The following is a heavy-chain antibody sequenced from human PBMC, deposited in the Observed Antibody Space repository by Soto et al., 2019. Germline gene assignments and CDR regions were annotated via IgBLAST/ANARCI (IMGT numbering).Heavy chain of an antibody. Sequence: PSETLSLTCAVYGGSFSGYYWSWIRQPPGKGLEWIGEINHSGSTNYNPSLKSRVTISVGTSKNQFSLKLSSVTAADTAVYYCATSPRVGANIFDYWGQGALVTVSS. J-gene: IGHJ4*02. D-gene: IGHD1-26*01. CDR3: ATSPRVGANIFDY. V-gene: IGHV4-34*01. CDR1: GGSFSGYY. CDR2: INHSGST.